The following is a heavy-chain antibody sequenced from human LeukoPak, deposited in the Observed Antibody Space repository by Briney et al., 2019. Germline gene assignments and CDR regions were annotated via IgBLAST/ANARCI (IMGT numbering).Heavy chain of an antibody. Sequence: QSGGSLRLSCAASGFTFYDYDMQWVRDAQGKGGEGVSGIRWNSGSIGYADSVKGRFTISRDNANNSLYLQMNSLRAEDTALYYCAKGLGCYYYYYGIDVWGQGTTVTVSS. V-gene: IGHV3-9*01. CDR3: AKGLGCYYYYYGIDV. J-gene: IGHJ6*02. CDR1: GFTFYDYD. D-gene: IGHD6-19*01. CDR2: IRWNSGSI.